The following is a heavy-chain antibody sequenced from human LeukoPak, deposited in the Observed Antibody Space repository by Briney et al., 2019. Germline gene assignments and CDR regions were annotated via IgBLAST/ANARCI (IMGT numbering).Heavy chain of an antibody. Sequence: ASVKVSCKASGYTFTGYYMHWVRQAPGQGLEWMGWINPNSGGTNYAQKFQGRVTMTRDTSISTAYMELSRLRSDGTAVYYCARVISTVVVPAAIPYNWFDPWGQGTLVTVSS. CDR2: INPNSGGT. V-gene: IGHV1-2*02. CDR3: ARVISTVVVPAAIPYNWFDP. CDR1: GYTFTGYY. J-gene: IGHJ5*02. D-gene: IGHD2-2*01.